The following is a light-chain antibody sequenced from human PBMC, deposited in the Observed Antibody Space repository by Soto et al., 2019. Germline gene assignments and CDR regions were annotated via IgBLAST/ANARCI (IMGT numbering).Light chain of an antibody. J-gene: IGLJ1*01. Sequence: QAVVTQPLSASASPGQRVTISCSEGSSNIGSNTVAWYQHLPGTAPPRLIFTAGQRPSGVPGRFSGSKSGTSASLAISGLQSEDEGDYYCSAWDNSLNGYVFGPGTKLTVL. CDR2: TAG. CDR1: SSNIGSNT. V-gene: IGLV1-44*01. CDR3: SAWDNSLNGYV.